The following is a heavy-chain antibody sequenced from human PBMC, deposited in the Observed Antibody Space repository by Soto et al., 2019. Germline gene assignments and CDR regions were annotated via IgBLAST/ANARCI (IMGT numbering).Heavy chain of an antibody. Sequence: QVQLQESGPGLVKPSGTLSLTCGVSGGSISSSNWWSWVRQPPGKGLEWIGEIYHSGSTNYNPSLKSRVTISVDKSKNQFSLRLSSVTAADTAVYYCARSPLVNSDYYHFDYWGQGTLVTVSS. J-gene: IGHJ4*02. CDR1: GGSISSSNW. V-gene: IGHV4-4*02. D-gene: IGHD3-22*01. CDR2: IYHSGST. CDR3: ARSPLVNSDYYHFDY.